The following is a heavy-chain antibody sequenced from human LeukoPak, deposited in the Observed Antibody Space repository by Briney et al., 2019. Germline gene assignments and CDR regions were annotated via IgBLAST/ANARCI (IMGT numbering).Heavy chain of an antibody. V-gene: IGHV2-70*11. D-gene: IGHD6-19*01. CDR1: GFSLSTSGMC. CDR3: ARTSVAGKFGAFDI. J-gene: IGHJ3*02. Sequence: SGPTLLKPTQTLTLTCTFSGFSLSTSGMCVSWIRQPPGKALEWLARIDWDDDKYYSTSLKTRLTISKDTSKNQVVLTMTNMDPVDTATYYCARTSVAGKFGAFDIWGQGTMVTVSS. CDR2: IDWDDDK.